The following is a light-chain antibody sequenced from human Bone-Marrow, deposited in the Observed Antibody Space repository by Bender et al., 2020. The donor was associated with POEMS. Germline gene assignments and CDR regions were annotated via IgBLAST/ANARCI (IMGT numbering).Light chain of an antibody. CDR2: DDS. CDR3: QSYDNSLGGWV. Sequence: SYVLTQPPSVSVAPGTTARISCGGHNFGRKNVHWYQGKPGQAPVVVVYDDSDRPSGIPERFSGSNSGTSASLAITGLQAEDEGDYYCQSYDNSLGGWVFGGGTKLTVL. J-gene: IGLJ3*02. CDR1: NFGRKN. V-gene: IGLV3-21*03.